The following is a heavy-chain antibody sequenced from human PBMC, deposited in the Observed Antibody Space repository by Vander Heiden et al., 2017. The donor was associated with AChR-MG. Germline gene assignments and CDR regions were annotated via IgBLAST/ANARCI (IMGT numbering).Heavy chain of an antibody. CDR3: ATDYDFWSDPYYYGMDV. D-gene: IGHD3-3*01. V-gene: IGHV3-7*01. CDR1: GFTFSSYW. J-gene: IGHJ6*02. CDR2: IKQDGSEK. Sequence: EVQLVESGGGLVQPGGSLRLSCAASGFTFSSYWMSWVRQAPGKGLEWVANIKQDGSEKYYVDSVKGRFTISRDNAKNSLYLQMNSLRAEDTAVYYCATDYDFWSDPYYYGMDVWGQGTTVNVSS.